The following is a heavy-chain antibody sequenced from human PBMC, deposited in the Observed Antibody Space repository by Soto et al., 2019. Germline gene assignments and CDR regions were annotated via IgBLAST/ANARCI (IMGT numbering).Heavy chain of an antibody. CDR1: GRSMVRSD. CDR3: ASLYSNSWPFDC. J-gene: IGHJ3*01. Sequence: LCRAGSGRGRSMVRSDLHWIRQSAGKGPEWIGRINISGATNYNPSLKSRVTMLLDRSKNQFSLILNSVTAADTAVYFCASLYSNSWPFDCWGQATLVTGS. CDR2: INISGAT. V-gene: IGHV4-4*07. D-gene: IGHD5-12*01.